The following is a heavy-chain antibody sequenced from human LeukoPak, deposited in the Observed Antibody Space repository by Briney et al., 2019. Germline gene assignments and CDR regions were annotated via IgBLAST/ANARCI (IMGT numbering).Heavy chain of an antibody. Sequence: GESLKISCKGSGYSFTNYWITWVRLMPGKGLDWMGRIDPSDSYSDYNPSFQGHVTITVDTSINTAYLQWTSLKASDTAIYYCARPSGGGGSVGDYSVDWGQGTLVTVSS. J-gene: IGHJ4*02. CDR3: ARPSGGGGSVGDYSVD. CDR1: GYSFTNYW. CDR2: IDPSDSYS. D-gene: IGHD3-16*01. V-gene: IGHV5-10-1*01.